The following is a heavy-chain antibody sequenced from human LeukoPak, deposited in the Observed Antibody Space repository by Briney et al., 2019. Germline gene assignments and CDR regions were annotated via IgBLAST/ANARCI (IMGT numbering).Heavy chain of an antibody. D-gene: IGHD1-26*01. CDR3: ARASPSGFYDY. V-gene: IGHV3-20*04. CDR1: GFTFDDYG. Sequence: RPGGSLRLSCAASGFTFDDYGMSWVRQAPGKGLEWVSGIDRNGDSTGYADSVEGRFTISRDNAKNSLYLQMDSLRAEDTAVYYCARASPSGFYDYWGQGTLVTVSS. J-gene: IGHJ4*02. CDR2: IDRNGDST.